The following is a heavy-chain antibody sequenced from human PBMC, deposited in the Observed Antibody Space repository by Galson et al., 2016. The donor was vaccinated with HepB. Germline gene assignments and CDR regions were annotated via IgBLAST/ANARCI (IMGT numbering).Heavy chain of an antibody. Sequence: SLRLSCAASGFTFSNYWMSWIRQSPGKGLEWVGNIKRDGSETYYVDSVRGRFTISRDNARNSLYLQMNSLRAVDTAVYYCARDGSGWLFDSWGQGTLVTVSS. J-gene: IGHJ4*02. CDR3: ARDGSGWLFDS. D-gene: IGHD6-19*01. V-gene: IGHV3-7*01. CDR1: GFTFSNYW. CDR2: IKRDGSET.